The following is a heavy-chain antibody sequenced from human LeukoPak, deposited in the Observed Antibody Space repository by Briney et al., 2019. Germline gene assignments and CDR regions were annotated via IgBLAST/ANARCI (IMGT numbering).Heavy chain of an antibody. D-gene: IGHD5/OR15-5a*01. Sequence: PGGSLRLSCAASGFTFSSYSMNWVRQAPGKGLEWVSYIRTGSDTIFYADSVKGRFSISRDNAKNSLYLQMNSLRDEDTAVYYCAADRVWAFEHWGQGALVAVSS. J-gene: IGHJ4*02. V-gene: IGHV3-48*02. CDR1: GFTFSSYS. CDR3: AADRVWAFEH. CDR2: IRTGSDTI.